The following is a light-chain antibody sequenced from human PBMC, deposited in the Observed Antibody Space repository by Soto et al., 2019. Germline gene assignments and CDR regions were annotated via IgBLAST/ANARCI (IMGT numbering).Light chain of an antibody. J-gene: IGKJ1*01. CDR3: QQYNTYSGT. CDR1: QSISYW. Sequence: DIQMTQSPSTLSASVGDRVAITCRASQSISYWLAWYQQKPGKAPKLLLYGASCLASGVPSRFSASGSGTEFTLTISSLQPDDFATYYCQQYNTYSGTFGQGTKVEIK. V-gene: IGKV1-5*01. CDR2: GAS.